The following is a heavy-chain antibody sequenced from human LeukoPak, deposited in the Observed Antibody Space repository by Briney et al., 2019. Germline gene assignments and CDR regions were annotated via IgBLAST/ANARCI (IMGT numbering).Heavy chain of an antibody. CDR2: IYSGGST. CDR1: GFTVSSNY. J-gene: IGHJ4*02. CDR3: ARDEAVATRGSFDY. D-gene: IGHD6-19*01. V-gene: IGHV3-66*02. Sequence: GGSLRLSCAASGFTVSSNYMSRVRQAPGKGLEWASVIYSGGSTYYADSVKGRFTISRDNSKNTLYLQMNSLRAEDTAVYYCARDEAVATRGSFDYWGQGTLVTVSS.